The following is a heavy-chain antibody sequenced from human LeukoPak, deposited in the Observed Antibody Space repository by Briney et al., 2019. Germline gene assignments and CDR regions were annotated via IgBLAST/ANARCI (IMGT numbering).Heavy chain of an antibody. Sequence: GGSLRLSCAASGFTFSNYGIHSVRQAPGKGLEWVAVIWYDGINKYYADSVKGRFTISRDNSKNTVYLQMNSLRAEDTAAYYCARDNPGSGWTQCFDYWGQGTLVTVSS. CDR2: IWYDGINK. CDR1: GFTFSNYG. J-gene: IGHJ4*02. D-gene: IGHD6-19*01. V-gene: IGHV3-33*01. CDR3: ARDNPGSGWTQCFDY.